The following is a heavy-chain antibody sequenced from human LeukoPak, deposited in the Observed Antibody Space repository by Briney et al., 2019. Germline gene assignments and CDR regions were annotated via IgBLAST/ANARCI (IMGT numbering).Heavy chain of an antibody. J-gene: IGHJ3*02. CDR2: IYYSGST. CDR3: ARVVPPIVGEVGAFDI. D-gene: IGHD1-26*01. CDR1: GGSISSSSYY. V-gene: IGHV4-39*07. Sequence: PSETLSLTCTVSGGSISSSSYYWGWIRQPPGKGLEWIGSIYYSGSTYYNPSLKSRVTISVDTSKNQFSLKLSSVTAADTAVYYCARVVPPIVGEVGAFDIWGQGTMVTVSS.